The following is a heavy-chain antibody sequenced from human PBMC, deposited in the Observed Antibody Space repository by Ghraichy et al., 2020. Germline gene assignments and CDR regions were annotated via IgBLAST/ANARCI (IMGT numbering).Heavy chain of an antibody. J-gene: IGHJ4*02. CDR3: ARRFLRSTIFGVVNRGAFDF. D-gene: IGHD3-3*01. V-gene: IGHV1-8*02. CDR1: GYTFTSYD. CDR2: MNPNSGNT. Sequence: ASVKVSCKASGYTFTSYDINWVRQATGQGLEWMGWMNPNSGNTDYAQKFQGRVTMTRNTSISTAYMELSSLRSEDTAVYYCARRFLRSTIFGVVNRGAFDFWGQGTMVTVSS.